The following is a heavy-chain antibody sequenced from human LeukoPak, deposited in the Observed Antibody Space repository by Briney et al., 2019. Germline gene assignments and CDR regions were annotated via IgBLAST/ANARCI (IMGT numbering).Heavy chain of an antibody. CDR2: ISSSGSTI. CDR3: ARDLGIAVAGIFDY. D-gene: IGHD6-19*01. CDR1: GFTFSSYE. Sequence: PGGSLRLSCAASGFTFSSYEMNWVRQAPGKGLEWVSYISSSGSTIYYADPVKGRFTISRDNAKNSLYLQMNSLRAEDTAVYYCARDLGIAVAGIFDYWGQGTLVTVSS. V-gene: IGHV3-48*03. J-gene: IGHJ4*02.